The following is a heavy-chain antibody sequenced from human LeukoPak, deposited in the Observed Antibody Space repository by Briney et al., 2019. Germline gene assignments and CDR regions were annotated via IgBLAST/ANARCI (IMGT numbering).Heavy chain of an antibody. CDR3: ARASRDSSGRNQAFDI. V-gene: IGHV4-30-4*01. CDR1: GYSISSDYY. J-gene: IGHJ3*02. D-gene: IGHD3-22*01. CDR2: IYYSGST. Sequence: SETLSLTCTVSGYSISSDYYGSWIRQPPGKGLEWIGYIYYSGSTYYNPSLKSRVTISVDTSKNQFSLKLSSVTAADTAVYYCARASRDSSGRNQAFDIWGQGTMVTVSS.